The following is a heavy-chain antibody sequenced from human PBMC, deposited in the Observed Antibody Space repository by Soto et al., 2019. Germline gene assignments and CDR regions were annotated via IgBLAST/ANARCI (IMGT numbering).Heavy chain of an antibody. D-gene: IGHD2-21*01. Sequence: ASVKVSCKASGYTFTSYDINWVRQATGQGLEWMGWMNPNSGNTGYAQKFQGRVTMTRNTSISTAYMELRGLRSDDTAVYYCARIGVSSGHESPDFDSWGQGTLVTVSS. V-gene: IGHV1-8*01. CDR2: MNPNSGNT. J-gene: IGHJ4*02. CDR3: ARIGVSSGHESPDFDS. CDR1: GYTFTSYD.